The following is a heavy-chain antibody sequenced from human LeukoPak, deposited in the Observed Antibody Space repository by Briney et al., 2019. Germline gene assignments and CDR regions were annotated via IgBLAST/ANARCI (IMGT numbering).Heavy chain of an antibody. CDR3: ARSFDKSVAGKYYFDY. J-gene: IGHJ4*02. Sequence: SETLSLTCTVSGGSISSYYWSWIRQSPGKGLEWIGYIYYSGNTNYNPSLKSRVTISADTSKNQFSLKMTSVTAADTAVFYCARSFDKSVAGKYYFDYWSQGTLVTVSS. CDR1: GGSISSYY. CDR2: IYYSGNT. V-gene: IGHV4-59*01. D-gene: IGHD6-19*01.